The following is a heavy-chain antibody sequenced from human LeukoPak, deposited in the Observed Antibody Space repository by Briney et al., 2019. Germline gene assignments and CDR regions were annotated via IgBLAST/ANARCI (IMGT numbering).Heavy chain of an antibody. CDR1: GGSISSSSYY. CDR3: ARLRRYFDWLPSHSVFDY. D-gene: IGHD3-9*01. CDR2: IYYSGST. Sequence: SETLSLTCTVSGGSISSSSYYWGWIRQPPGKGLEWIGSIYYSGSTYYNPSLKSRVTISVDTSKNQFSLKLSSVTAADTAVYYCARLRRYFDWLPSHSVFDYWGQGTLVTVSS. J-gene: IGHJ4*02. V-gene: IGHV4-39*07.